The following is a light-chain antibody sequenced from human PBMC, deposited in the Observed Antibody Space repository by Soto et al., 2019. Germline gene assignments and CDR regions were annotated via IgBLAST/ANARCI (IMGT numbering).Light chain of an antibody. CDR2: AAS. V-gene: IGKV3-20*01. J-gene: IGKJ2*01. CDR3: HQDGSSPGT. CDR1: QSVYSNY. Sequence: EVVLAQSPGTLSLSPGERVTLSCRASQSVYSNYLAWYQQKPGQAPRLLIYAASNRANGIPDRFSASGSGTDFTLTINRLEPEDFAVYYCHQDGSSPGTFGQGTKLEIK.